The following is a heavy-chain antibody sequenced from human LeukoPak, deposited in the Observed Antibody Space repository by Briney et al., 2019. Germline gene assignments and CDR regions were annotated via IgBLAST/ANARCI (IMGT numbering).Heavy chain of an antibody. V-gene: IGHV1-18*01. CDR1: GYTFTSYG. D-gene: IGHD6-13*01. CDR2: ISAYNGNT. CDR3: ARESRYSSSWYFDY. Sequence: ASVKVSCKASGYTFTSYGISWVRQAPGQGLEWMGWISAYNGNTSYAQKLQGRVTMTTDTSTSTAYMELRSLRSDDTAVYYCARESRYSSSWYFDYWGQGTLVTVSS. J-gene: IGHJ4*02.